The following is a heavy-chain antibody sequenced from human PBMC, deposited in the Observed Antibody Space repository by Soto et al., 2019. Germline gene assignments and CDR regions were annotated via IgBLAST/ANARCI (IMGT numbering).Heavy chain of an antibody. J-gene: IGHJ5*02. CDR1: GFSLNTSGVG. CDR3: AHSFGVRIGDH. Sequence: SAPTLVNPTPTLPLTCTFSGFSLNTSGVGVGWIRQPPGKALGWLALIYWSDDKRFSPSLTSRLTITKDTSKNQVVLTMTNMDPVDTATYYCAHSFGVRIGDHWGQGTLVTVSS. CDR2: IYWSDDK. D-gene: IGHD3-3*01. V-gene: IGHV2-5*01.